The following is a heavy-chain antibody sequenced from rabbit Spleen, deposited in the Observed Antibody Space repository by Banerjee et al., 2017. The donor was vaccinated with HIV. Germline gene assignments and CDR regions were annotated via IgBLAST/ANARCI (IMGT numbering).Heavy chain of an antibody. J-gene: IGHJ6*01. CDR1: GFSLFMYW. D-gene: IGHD8-1*01. V-gene: IGHV1S45*01. CDR2: IYAGSSGTT. CDR3: ARDAGTSFSTYGMDL. Sequence: QQQLVESGGGLVKPGASLTLTCKASGFSLFMYWMCWVRQAPGKGLEWIACIYAGSSGTTYYASWAKGRFTCSKTSSTTVTLQMTSLTVADTATYFCARDAGTSFSTYGMDLWGQGTLVTVS.